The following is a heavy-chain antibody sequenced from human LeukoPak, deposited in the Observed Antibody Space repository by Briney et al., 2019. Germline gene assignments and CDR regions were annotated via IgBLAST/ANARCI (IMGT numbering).Heavy chain of an antibody. CDR1: GFTFSSYG. V-gene: IGHV3-30*18. CDR2: ISYDGSNK. Sequence: GRSLRLSCAASGFTFSSYGMHWVRQAPGKGLEWVAVISYDGSNKYYADSVKGRFTISRDNSKNTLYLQMSSLRAEDTAVYYCAKGDYYYGMDVWGQGTTVTVSS. CDR3: AKGDYYYGMDV. J-gene: IGHJ6*02.